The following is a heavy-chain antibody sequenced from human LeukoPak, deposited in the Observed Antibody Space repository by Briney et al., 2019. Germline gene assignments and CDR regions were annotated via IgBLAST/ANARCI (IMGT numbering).Heavy chain of an antibody. Sequence: PSETLSLTCAVYGGSFSGYYWSWIRQPPGKGLEWIGEINHSGSTNYNPSLKSRVTISVDTSKNQFSLRLSSVTAADTAVYYCAREGGAAAAGNWFDPWGQGTLVTVSS. CDR1: GGSFSGYY. D-gene: IGHD6-13*01. CDR3: AREGGAAAAGNWFDP. J-gene: IGHJ5*02. V-gene: IGHV4-34*01. CDR2: INHSGST.